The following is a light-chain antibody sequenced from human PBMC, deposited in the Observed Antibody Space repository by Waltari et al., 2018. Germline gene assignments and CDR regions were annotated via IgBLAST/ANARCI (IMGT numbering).Light chain of an antibody. Sequence: QLVLPQSPSACAPLGASVKLTCTLLGVRRTNVIAWHQQQPEKGPRFLMRINSDGSHSKGAEIPDRFSGSSSGAEHYLTISSVQSEDEADYYCESGGHGTWVFGGGTKLTVL. CDR2: INSDGSH. CDR1: GVRRTNV. V-gene: IGLV4-69*01. CDR3: ESGGHGTWV. J-gene: IGLJ3*02.